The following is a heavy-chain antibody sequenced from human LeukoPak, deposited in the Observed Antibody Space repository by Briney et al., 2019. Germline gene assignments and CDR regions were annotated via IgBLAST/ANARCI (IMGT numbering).Heavy chain of an antibody. J-gene: IGHJ6*03. V-gene: IGHV4-34*01. CDR3: ARGVTIFADYMDV. D-gene: IGHD3-3*01. Sequence: PSETLSLTCAVYGGSFSGYYWSWIRQPPGKGLEWIGEINHSGSTNYNPSPKGRFPISVDTSNKQFSLQLSSVTAADTAVYYCARGVTIFADYMDVWGKGTTVTVSS. CDR1: GGSFSGYY. CDR2: INHSGST.